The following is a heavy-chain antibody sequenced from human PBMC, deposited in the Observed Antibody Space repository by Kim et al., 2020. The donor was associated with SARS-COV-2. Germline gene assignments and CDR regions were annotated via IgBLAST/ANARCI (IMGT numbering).Heavy chain of an antibody. CDR3: ARWSTGWNRGTYVYYGLDV. D-gene: IGHD1-1*01. Sequence: SETLSLTFGVYGGSFSGYYWTWVRQSPGKGPEWIGEINHTGRTNYNPSLKSRITMSVDTSKNQFFLKVRSVTAADTAVYFCARWSTGWNRGTYVYYGLDVWGQGTTVTVSS. J-gene: IGHJ6*02. CDR1: GGSFSGYY. CDR2: INHTGRT. V-gene: IGHV4-34*10.